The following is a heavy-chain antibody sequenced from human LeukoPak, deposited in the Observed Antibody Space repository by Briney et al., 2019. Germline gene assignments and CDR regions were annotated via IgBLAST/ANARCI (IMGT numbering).Heavy chain of an antibody. J-gene: IGHJ6*03. D-gene: IGHD5-12*01. CDR2: IYYSGST. V-gene: IGHV4-59*01. CDR3: ARSFSGYDLAYYYYMDV. Sequence: SETLSLTCTVSGGSISSYYWSWIRQPPGKGLEWIGYIYYSGSTNYNPSLKSRVTISVDTSKNLFSLKLSSVTAADTAVYYCARSFSGYDLAYYYYMDVWGKGTTVTVSS. CDR1: GGSISSYY.